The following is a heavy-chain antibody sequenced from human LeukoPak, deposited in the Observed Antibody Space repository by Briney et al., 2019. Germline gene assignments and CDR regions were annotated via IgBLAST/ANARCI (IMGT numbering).Heavy chain of an antibody. V-gene: IGHV3-53*01. J-gene: IGHJ6*02. CDR1: GGSISSSNW. CDR3: ARGRGLDV. CDR2: FYSGGAT. D-gene: IGHD2-15*01. Sequence: ETLSLTCAVSGGSISSSNWWSWVRQTPGKGLEWVSIFYSGGATFYVDSVKGRFTISRDNSKNMLYLQMNSLRAEDTAVYYCARGRGLDVWGQGTTVTVSS.